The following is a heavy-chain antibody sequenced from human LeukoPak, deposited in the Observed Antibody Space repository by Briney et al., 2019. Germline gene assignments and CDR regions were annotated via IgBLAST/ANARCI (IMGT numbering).Heavy chain of an antibody. Sequence: ASVNVSYKASGGTVSSYAISWVRQAPGQELEWMGGIIPIFGTANYAQKFQGRVTITADKSTSTAYMDLSRLRSEETAVYYCAREPPSGTMIVRDAFDIWGQGTMVTVSS. J-gene: IGHJ3*02. CDR3: AREPPSGTMIVRDAFDI. V-gene: IGHV1-69*06. CDR1: GGTVSSYA. CDR2: IIPIFGTA. D-gene: IGHD3-22*01.